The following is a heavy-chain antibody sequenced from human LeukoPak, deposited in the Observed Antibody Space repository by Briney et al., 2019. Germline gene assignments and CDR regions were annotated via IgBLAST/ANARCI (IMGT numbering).Heavy chain of an antibody. CDR1: GDSVSSNSVT. CDR3: VRTKYCSGGSCYYGMDV. Sequence: SQTLSLTCAISGDSVSSNSVTWNWIRQSPSRGLEWLGRTYYRSTWYNDYAVSVRGRITVNPDTSKNQFSLHLNSVTPEDTAVYYCVRTKYCSGGSCYYGMDVWGQGTTVTVSS. D-gene: IGHD2-15*01. J-gene: IGHJ6*02. V-gene: IGHV6-1*01. CDR2: TYYRSTWYN.